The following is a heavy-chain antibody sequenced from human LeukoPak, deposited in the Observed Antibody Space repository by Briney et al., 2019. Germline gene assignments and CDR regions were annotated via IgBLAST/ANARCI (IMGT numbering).Heavy chain of an antibody. CDR3: ARTSHDAFHI. CDR2: IHYSGST. Sequence: SQTLSLTCTVSGASISSGGYFWSWIRQHPGKGLEWIGYIHYSGSTYYNPSLKSRVTISVDTSKNQFSLNLSSVTAADTAVYYCARTSHDAFHIWGQGTLVTVSS. CDR1: GASISSGGYF. J-gene: IGHJ3*02. V-gene: IGHV4-31*03.